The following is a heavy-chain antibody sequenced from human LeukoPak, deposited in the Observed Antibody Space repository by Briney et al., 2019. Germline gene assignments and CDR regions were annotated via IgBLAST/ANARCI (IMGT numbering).Heavy chain of an antibody. Sequence: GGSLRLSRAASGFTFHNYIMNWVRRAPGKGLEWVSGISGGGDGTYYADSIKGRLTISRDNSKNTLFLQMNSLRAEDTAVYYCAKDGYGTSDYWGQGTLVTVSS. CDR2: ISGGGDGT. D-gene: IGHD2-2*03. J-gene: IGHJ4*02. V-gene: IGHV3-23*01. CDR1: GFTFHNYI. CDR3: AKDGYGTSDY.